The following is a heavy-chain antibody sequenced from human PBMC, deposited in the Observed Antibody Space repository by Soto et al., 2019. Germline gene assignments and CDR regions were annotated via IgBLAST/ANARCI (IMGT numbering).Heavy chain of an antibody. Sequence: SVKVSCKASGGTFSSYAISWVRQAPGQGLEWMGGIIPIFGTANYAQKFQGRVTITADESTSTAYMELSSLRSEDTAVYYCARLGTIFGVVSSYYYYYGMDVWGQGTTVTVSS. CDR3: ARLGTIFGVVSSYYYYYGMDV. J-gene: IGHJ6*02. D-gene: IGHD3-3*01. CDR2: IIPIFGTA. V-gene: IGHV1-69*13. CDR1: GGTFSSYA.